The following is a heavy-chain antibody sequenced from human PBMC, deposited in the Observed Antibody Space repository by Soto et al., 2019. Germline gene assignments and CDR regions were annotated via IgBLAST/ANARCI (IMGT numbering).Heavy chain of an antibody. CDR3: TTDLDCTNGVCYNFDY. CDR1: GFTFSNAW. CDR2: IKSKTDSGTT. V-gene: IGHV3-15*01. J-gene: IGHJ4*02. Sequence: GGSLRLSCAASGFTFSNAWMSWVRQAPGKGLEWVGRIKSKTDSGTTDYAAPVKGRFTISRDDSKNTLYLQMNSLKTEDTAVYYCTTDLDCTNGVCYNFDYWGQGTLVTVSS. D-gene: IGHD2-8*01.